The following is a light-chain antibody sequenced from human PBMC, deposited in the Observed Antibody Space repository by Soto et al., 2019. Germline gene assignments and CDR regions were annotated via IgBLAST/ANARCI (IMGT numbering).Light chain of an antibody. Sequence: IVLTHSPGTLSLSPGERATLSCRASQTGNNNYLAWYQHKSGQAPRLLIYGVYTRASGIPDRFSGSGSGTEFTLTITRLEPEDFAVYYCQQRRNWPPGITFGQGTRLEIK. CDR2: GVY. CDR1: QTGNNNY. V-gene: IGKV3D-20*02. J-gene: IGKJ5*01. CDR3: QQRRNWPPGIT.